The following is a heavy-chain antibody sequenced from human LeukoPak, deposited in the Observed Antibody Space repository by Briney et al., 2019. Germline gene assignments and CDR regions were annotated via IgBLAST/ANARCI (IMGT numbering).Heavy chain of an antibody. CDR2: TSVVGGTT. D-gene: IGHD2-15*01. CDR3: AKAGAVVVVAAKYLHLWGQDPRHPVL. V-gene: IGHV3-23*01. J-gene: IGHJ2*01. CDR1: AFTFSSYP. Sequence: GGSLRLSCAASAFTFSSYPMGWVRQAPGKGLGCVASTSVVGGTTYYADSVKGRFTISRDNSKNTLYLQINSLRAERTAVYDCAKAGAVVVVAAKYLHLWGQDPRHPVLW.